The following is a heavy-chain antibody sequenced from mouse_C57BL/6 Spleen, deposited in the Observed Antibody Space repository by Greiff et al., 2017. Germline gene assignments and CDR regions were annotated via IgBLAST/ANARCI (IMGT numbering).Heavy chain of an antibody. Sequence: QVQLQQPGAELVKPGASVKLSCKASGYTFTSYWMQWVKPRPGQGLEWIGEIDPSDSYTNYNQKFKGKATLTVDTSSSTAYMQLSSLTSEDSAVYYCARETTADYWGQGTTLTVSS. J-gene: IGHJ2*01. CDR2: IDPSDSYT. D-gene: IGHD1-2*01. CDR1: GYTFTSYW. V-gene: IGHV1-50*01. CDR3: ARETTADY.